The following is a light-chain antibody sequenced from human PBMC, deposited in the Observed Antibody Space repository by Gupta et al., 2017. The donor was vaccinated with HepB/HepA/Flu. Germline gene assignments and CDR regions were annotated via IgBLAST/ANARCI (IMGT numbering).Light chain of an antibody. Sequence: EKLLTQSPGTLSLSPGERATLSCRASQSVTNNYLAWYQQKPGQTPRLLIYGISSRATGIPDRFSGSGSGTDFTLTISRLEPEDFAVYYCQQYGSSPRFGGGTKVEIK. CDR1: QSVTNNY. J-gene: IGKJ4*01. V-gene: IGKV3-20*01. CDR2: GIS. CDR3: QQYGSSPR.